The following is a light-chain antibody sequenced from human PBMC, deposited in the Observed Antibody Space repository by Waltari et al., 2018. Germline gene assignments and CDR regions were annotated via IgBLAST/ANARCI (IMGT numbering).Light chain of an antibody. CDR1: QSLVHSDGDTY. Sequence: DVVLTQSPLSLPVTLGQPASISCRSSQSLVHSDGDTYLNWFLQRPGQSPRRLILKVSNWDSGGPDRFSGSGSGSDFTLKISRVEAEDVGVYYCMQGTHWPYTFGQGTKLEIK. V-gene: IGKV2-30*02. CDR3: MQGTHWPYT. CDR2: KVS. J-gene: IGKJ2*01.